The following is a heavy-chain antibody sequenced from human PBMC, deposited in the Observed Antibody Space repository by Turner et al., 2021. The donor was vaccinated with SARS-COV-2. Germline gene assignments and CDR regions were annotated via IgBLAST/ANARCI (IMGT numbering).Heavy chain of an antibody. CDR1: GFTFSSYA. D-gene: IGHD3-10*01. CDR3: AFYAGFGEDINYYYYYGMDV. Sequence: EVQMLESGGVFVQPGGSLRLSCAAPGFTFSSYAFSWVRQAPGEGQERVSRMGGSSGTSSYADDVKGLFNISRNNSKDTLYLQMNRLRTEGTAEYYCAFYAGFGEDINYYYYYGMDVWGQGTTVTVSS. CDR2: MGGSSGTS. V-gene: IGHV3-23*01. J-gene: IGHJ6*02.